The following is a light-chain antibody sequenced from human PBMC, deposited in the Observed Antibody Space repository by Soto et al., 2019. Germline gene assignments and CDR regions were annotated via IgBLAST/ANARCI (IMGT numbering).Light chain of an antibody. V-gene: IGLV2-8*01. CDR2: EVS. CDR1: SSDVGGYNY. Sequence: QSALTQPPSASGSPGQSVTISCTGTSSDVGGYNYVSWYQQHPGKAPKLMIYEVSKRPSGVTDRFSGSKSGNTASLTVSGQQAEDDDDYYCCSYAGSNNVFGTGTKVTVL. CDR3: CSYAGSNNV. J-gene: IGLJ1*01.